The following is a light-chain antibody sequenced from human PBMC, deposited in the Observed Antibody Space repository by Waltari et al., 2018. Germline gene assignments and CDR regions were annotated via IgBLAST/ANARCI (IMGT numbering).Light chain of an antibody. CDR2: DVS. Sequence: QSALTQPASVSGSPGQSVTISCTGASSDIGRYDIVSWYQQHPGNAPKLIICDVSKRRSGGSDRFSGSKSGDTASLTIYVLQCEDEADYYCCSYAGNYIWVFGGGTRLTVL. J-gene: IGLJ3*02. V-gene: IGLV2-23*02. CDR1: SSDIGRYDI. CDR3: CSYAGNYIWV.